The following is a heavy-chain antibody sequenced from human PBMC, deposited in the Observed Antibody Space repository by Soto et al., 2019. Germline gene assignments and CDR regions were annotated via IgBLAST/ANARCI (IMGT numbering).Heavy chain of an antibody. CDR3: ATRRNFGYYYGSGSYPNWFDP. Sequence: QVQLVQSGAEVKKPGSSVKVSCKASGGTFSSYAISWVRQAPVQGLEWMGGIIPSFGTANYAQKFQGRVTITADKSTSTAYMELSSLRSEATAVYYCATRRNFGYYYGSGSYPNWFDPCGQGTLVTVSS. D-gene: IGHD3-10*01. CDR1: GGTFSSYA. V-gene: IGHV1-69*06. CDR2: IIPSFGTA. J-gene: IGHJ5*02.